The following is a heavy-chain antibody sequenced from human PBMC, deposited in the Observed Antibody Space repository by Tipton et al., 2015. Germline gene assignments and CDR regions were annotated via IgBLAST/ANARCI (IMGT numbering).Heavy chain of an antibody. CDR2: ISGSGYI. CDR1: GFTFSSYA. D-gene: IGHD3-22*01. V-gene: IGHV3-21*04. J-gene: IGHJ4*02. Sequence: SLRLSCAASGFTFSSYAMSWVRQAPEKGLEWVSAISGSGYIYYADSVKGRFTISRDNAKNSVFLQMNSLRDDDTAVYYRASSFYYDAGHWGQGTLVTVSS. CDR3: ASSFYYDAGH.